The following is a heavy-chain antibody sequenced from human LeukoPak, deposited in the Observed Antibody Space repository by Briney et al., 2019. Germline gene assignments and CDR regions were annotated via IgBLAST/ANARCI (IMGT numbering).Heavy chain of an antibody. D-gene: IGHD6-19*01. CDR3: ATKQWLAPPPDS. CDR2: INTDGTVT. V-gene: IGHV3-74*01. Sequence: RSGGSLRLSCAASGFTFSKYWMLWVRQAPGKGLESVSRINTDGTVTTYADSVKGRFTVSRDNADNTMFLQMNSVRDEDTAVYHCATKQWLAPPPDSWGQGTPVTVSS. J-gene: IGHJ4*02. CDR1: GFTFSKYW.